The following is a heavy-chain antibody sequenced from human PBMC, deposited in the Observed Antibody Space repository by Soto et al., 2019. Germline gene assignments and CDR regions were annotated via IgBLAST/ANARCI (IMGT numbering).Heavy chain of an antibody. CDR1: GGSFSGYY. J-gene: IGHJ3*02. CDR3: ASARYSGSYYHLFYAFDI. D-gene: IGHD1-26*01. V-gene: IGHV4-34*01. Sequence: SETLSLTCAVYGGSFSGYYWSWIRQPPGKGLEWIGEINHSGSTNYNPSLKSRVTISVDTSKNQFSLKLSSVTAADTAVYYCASARYSGSYYHLFYAFDIWGQGTMVTVSS. CDR2: INHSGST.